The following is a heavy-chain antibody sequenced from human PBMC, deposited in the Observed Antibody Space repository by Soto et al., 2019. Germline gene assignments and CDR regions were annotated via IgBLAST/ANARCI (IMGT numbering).Heavy chain of an antibody. CDR1: SYSTSDYY. V-gene: IGHV4-59*01. CDR2: TYYGWNT. D-gene: IGHD3-22*01. CDR3: ARDREYYDSSGLYFDY. Sequence: PSGTLSITCSVSSYSTSDYYWSWIRPPPGKGLEWIGYTYYGWNTNYNPSLKSRVTISVDTSKNQFSLKLISVTAADTAVYYCARDREYYDSSGLYFDYWGQGNLVTVSS. J-gene: IGHJ4*02.